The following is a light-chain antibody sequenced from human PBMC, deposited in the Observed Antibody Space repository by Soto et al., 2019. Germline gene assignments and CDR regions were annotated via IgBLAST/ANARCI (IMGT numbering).Light chain of an antibody. CDR1: QSVRNN. V-gene: IGKV3-15*01. J-gene: IGKJ2*01. CDR2: DAS. Sequence: EVVMTQSPATLSVSPGERATLSCRASQSVRNNLTWYQQEPGQAPRLLIYDASTRATGIPVRFSGSGSDTEFTLTISSLQSEDFAVYYCQQYGSSPRTFGQGTKLEIK. CDR3: QQYGSSPRT.